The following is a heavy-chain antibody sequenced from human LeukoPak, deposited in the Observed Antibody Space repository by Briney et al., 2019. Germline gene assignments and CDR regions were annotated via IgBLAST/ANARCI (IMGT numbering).Heavy chain of an antibody. D-gene: IGHD2-2*01. CDR3: ARGDAIVVVPAAMCYDLDY. V-gene: IGHV3-30-3*01. J-gene: IGHJ4*02. Sequence: PGGSLRLSCAASGFTFTSHGMHWVRQAPGKGLEWLAIISYDGSETYYAGSVKGRFTISRDNSNNMVYLQMNRLRLDDTAVYYCARGDAIVVVPAAMCYDLDYWGQGILVTVSS. CDR2: ISYDGSET. CDR1: GFTFTSHG.